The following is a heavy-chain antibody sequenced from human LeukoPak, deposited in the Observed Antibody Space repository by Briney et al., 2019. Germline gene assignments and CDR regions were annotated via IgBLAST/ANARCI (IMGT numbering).Heavy chain of an antibody. D-gene: IGHD2-2*01. J-gene: IGHJ3*02. CDR3: ARDGAVVPAASDAFDI. V-gene: IGHV5-51*01. CDR2: IYPGDSDT. CDR1: GYSFTTYW. Sequence: GESLKISCKGSGYSFTTYWIGWVRQMPGKGLEWMGIIYPGDSDTRYSPSFQGQVTISADKSISTAYLQWSSLKASDTAMYYCARDGAVVPAASDAFDIWGQGTMVTVSS.